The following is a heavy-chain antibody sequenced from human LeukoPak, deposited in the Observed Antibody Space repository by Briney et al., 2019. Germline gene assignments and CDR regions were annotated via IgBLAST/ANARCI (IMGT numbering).Heavy chain of an antibody. D-gene: IGHD3-10*01. J-gene: IGHJ6*03. CDR1: GYTFTSYD. CDR2: MNPNSGNT. Sequence: ASVKVSCKASGYTFTSYDINWVRQATGQGLEWMGWMNPNSGNTGYAQKFQGRVTITRNTSISTAYMELSSLRSEDTAVYYCARGRYYSSSYYYYYYMDVWGKGTTVTVSS. V-gene: IGHV1-8*03. CDR3: ARGRYYSSSYYYYYYMDV.